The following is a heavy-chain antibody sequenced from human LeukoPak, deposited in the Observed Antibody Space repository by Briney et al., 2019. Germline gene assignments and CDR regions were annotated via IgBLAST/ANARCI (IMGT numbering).Heavy chain of an antibody. D-gene: IGHD1-1*01. CDR2: IRYEGTNK. V-gene: IGHV3-30*02. CDR1: GFTFSIFG. CDR3: ARGQLEPSYYDQVHV. J-gene: IGHJ6*03. Sequence: GGSLRLSCAASGFTFSIFGMHWVRQAPGKGLEWVSFIRYEGTNKYYAESVKGRFTISRDNSKNTMYLQMNSLRAEDTAMYYCARGQLEPSYYDQVHVWGKGTTVTVSS.